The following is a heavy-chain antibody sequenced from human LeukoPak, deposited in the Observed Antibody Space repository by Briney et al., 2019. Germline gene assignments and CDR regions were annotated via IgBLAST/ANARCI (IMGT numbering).Heavy chain of an antibody. CDR3: SKELWEGSGYLDS. D-gene: IGHD3-3*01. V-gene: IGHV3-23*01. Sequence: GGSLRLSCAASGFTFSDYPMFWVRQAPGKGPEWVSAISGSGDGTIYADFVKGRFIISRDNSKSTRYLQMNNLKGDDTALYYCSKELWEGSGYLDSWGQGVLVTVSS. J-gene: IGHJ4*02. CDR2: ISGSGDGT. CDR1: GFTFSDYP.